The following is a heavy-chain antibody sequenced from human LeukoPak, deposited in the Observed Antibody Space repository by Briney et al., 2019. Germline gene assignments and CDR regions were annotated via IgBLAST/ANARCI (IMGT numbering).Heavy chain of an antibody. J-gene: IGHJ5*02. CDR1: GFTFSRYS. D-gene: IGHD3-10*01. CDR2: ISGSGDRT. V-gene: IGHV3-23*01. CDR3: ANSRGHGSGNL. Sequence: PGGSLRLSCAASGFTFSRYSMSWVRQAPGKGLDWVSGISGSGDRTYYADAVKGRFTISRDNSKNPVYLQLDRLRAEDTAVYYCANSRGHGSGNLSGPGTLVTVSS.